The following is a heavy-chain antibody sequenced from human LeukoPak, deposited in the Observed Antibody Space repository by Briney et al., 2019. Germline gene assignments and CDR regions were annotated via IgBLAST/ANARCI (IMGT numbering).Heavy chain of an antibody. Sequence: PSETLSLTCTVSGGSISSYYWSWIRQPAGKGLEWIGRIYISGSGSTYYNPSLKSRVTISVDTSKNQFSLKLSSVTAADTAVYYCASCEVTKGWFDPWGQGTLVTVSS. D-gene: IGHD4-17*01. CDR2: IYISGSGST. V-gene: IGHV4-4*07. CDR3: ASCEVTKGWFDP. CDR1: GGSISSYY. J-gene: IGHJ5*02.